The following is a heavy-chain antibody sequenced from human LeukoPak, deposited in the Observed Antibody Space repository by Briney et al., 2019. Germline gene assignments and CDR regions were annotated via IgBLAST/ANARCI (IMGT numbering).Heavy chain of an antibody. CDR3: AREGGTDVVRGEY. J-gene: IGHJ4*02. Sequence: PGGSLRLSCAASGFIFSDYYMSWIRQAPGKGLEWVSYISSSGSTMYYTDSVKGRFTISRDNAKDSLYLQMNSLRAEDTAVYYCAREGGTDVVRGEYWGQGTLVTVSS. CDR1: GFIFSDYY. V-gene: IGHV3-11*01. CDR2: ISSSGSTM. D-gene: IGHD3-10*01.